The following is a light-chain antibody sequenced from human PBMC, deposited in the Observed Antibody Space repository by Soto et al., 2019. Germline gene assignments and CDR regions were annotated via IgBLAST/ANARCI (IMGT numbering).Light chain of an antibody. J-gene: IGLJ2*01. Sequence: QSALTQPASVSGSPGQSITISCTETSSDIGGYNYVSWYQQHPGKAPQLMIYDVSNRPSGLSNRFSGSKSGNTASLTISGLQAEDAADYYCSSYTTISTVVFGGGTQLTVL. CDR3: SSYTTISTVV. CDR1: SSDIGGYNY. V-gene: IGLV2-14*03. CDR2: DVS.